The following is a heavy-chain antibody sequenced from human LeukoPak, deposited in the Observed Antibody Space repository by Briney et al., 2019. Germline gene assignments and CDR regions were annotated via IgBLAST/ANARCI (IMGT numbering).Heavy chain of an antibody. V-gene: IGHV1-69*13. CDR3: ARGGDIVVVPAAERGWFDP. Sequence: SVKVSCKASGGTFSSYAISWVRQAPGQGLEWMGGIIPIFGTANYAQKFQGRVTITADESTSTAFMELSSLRSEDTAVYYCARGGDIVVVPAAERGWFDPWGQGTLVTVSS. CDR2: IIPIFGTA. D-gene: IGHD2-2*01. CDR1: GGTFSSYA. J-gene: IGHJ5*02.